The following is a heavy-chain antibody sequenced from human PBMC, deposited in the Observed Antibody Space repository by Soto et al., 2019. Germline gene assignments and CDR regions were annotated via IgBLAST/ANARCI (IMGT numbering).Heavy chain of an antibody. CDR1: GYRFSSYW. CDR3: ARQMAAAGTVYYYGMDV. Sequence: GESLKISCKGSGYRFSSYWIGWVRQMPGKGLEWMGIIYAGDSDTRYSPSFQGQVTISADKSFSTAYLQWSSLKASDTAMYYCARQMAAAGTVYYYGMDVWGQGTTVTVSS. D-gene: IGHD6-13*01. J-gene: IGHJ6*02. V-gene: IGHV5-51*01. CDR2: IYAGDSDT.